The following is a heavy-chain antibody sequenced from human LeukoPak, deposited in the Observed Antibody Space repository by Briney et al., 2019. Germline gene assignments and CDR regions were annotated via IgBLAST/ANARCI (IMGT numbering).Heavy chain of an antibody. V-gene: IGHV3-30*03. Sequence: QPGRSLRLPCAASGFTFTHYGIHWVRQAPGKGLEWVAVISWDGSSKNYVDSVKGRFTISRDNSKNTLYLQMSYLRVDDTALYYCTTFDMWGQGTMVTVSS. CDR2: ISWDGSSK. J-gene: IGHJ3*02. CDR1: GFTFTHYG. CDR3: TTFDM.